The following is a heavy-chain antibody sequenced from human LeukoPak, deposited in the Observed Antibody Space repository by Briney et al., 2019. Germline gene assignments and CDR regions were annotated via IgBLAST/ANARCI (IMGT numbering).Heavy chain of an antibody. CDR2: ISGSGGST. J-gene: IGHJ4*02. CDR3: AKVGGDIVVVPAALYASPVFPEFDY. CDR1: GFTFSSYA. Sequence: QAGGSLRLSCAASGFTFSSYAMSWVRQAPGKGLEWVSAISGSGGSTYYADSVKGRFTISRDNSKNTLYLQMNSLRAEDTAVYYCAKVGGDIVVVPAALYASPVFPEFDYWGQGTLVTVSS. D-gene: IGHD2-2*01. V-gene: IGHV3-23*01.